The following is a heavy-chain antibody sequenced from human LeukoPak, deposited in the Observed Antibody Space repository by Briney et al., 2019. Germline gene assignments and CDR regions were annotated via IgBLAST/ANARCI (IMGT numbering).Heavy chain of an antibody. D-gene: IGHD3-3*01. CDR2: IYHSGST. CDR1: GGSISSGGYS. J-gene: IGHJ4*02. Sequence: SETLSLTCAVSGGSISSGGYSWSWIRQPPGKGLEWIGYIYHSGSTYYNPSLKSRVTISVDRSKNQFSLKLSSVTAADTAVYYCARGRITIFGVVNHFGYWGQGTLVTVSS. CDR3: ARGRITIFGVVNHFGY. V-gene: IGHV4-30-2*01.